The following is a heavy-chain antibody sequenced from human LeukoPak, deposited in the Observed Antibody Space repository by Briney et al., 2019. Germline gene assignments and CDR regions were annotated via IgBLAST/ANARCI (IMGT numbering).Heavy chain of an antibody. CDR2: IYYSGST. CDR3: ARLPYGDLFDY. J-gene: IGHJ4*02. CDR1: GGSISSSSYY. D-gene: IGHD4-17*01. V-gene: IGHV4-39*01. Sequence: SETLSLTCTVSGGSISSSSYYWGWIRQPPGKGLEWIGSIYYSGSTYYSPSLKSRVTISVDTSKNQFSLKLSSVTAADTAVYYCARLPYGDLFDYWGQGTLVTVSS.